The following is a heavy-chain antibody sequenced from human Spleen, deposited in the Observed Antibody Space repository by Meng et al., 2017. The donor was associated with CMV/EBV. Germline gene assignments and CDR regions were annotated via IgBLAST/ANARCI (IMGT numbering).Heavy chain of an antibody. V-gene: IGHV4-61*01. CDR1: VSSGSYY. J-gene: IGHJ4*02. CDR3: ARGHSDFGVVIYPKYYFDY. Sequence: VSSGSYYWSWIRQPPGKGLEWIGYIYYSGSTNYNPSLKSRVTISVDTSKNQFSLKLSSVTAADTAVYYCARGHSDFGVVIYPKYYFDYWGQGTLVTVSS. D-gene: IGHD3-3*01. CDR2: IYYSGST.